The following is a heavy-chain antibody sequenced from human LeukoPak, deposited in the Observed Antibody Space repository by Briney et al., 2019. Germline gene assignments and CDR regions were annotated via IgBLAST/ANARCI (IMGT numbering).Heavy chain of an antibody. J-gene: IGHJ3*02. CDR1: GGSISSGGYS. V-gene: IGHV4-30-4*07. CDR3: ARVGSRFLDWDRGAFDI. CDR2: IYYSGST. Sequence: SSETLSLSCAVSGGSISSGGYSWSWIRQPPGKGLEWIGYIYYSGSTYYNPSLKSRVTISVDTSKNQFSLKLSSVTAADTAVYYCARVGSRFLDWDRGAFDIWGQGTMVTVSS. D-gene: IGHD3/OR15-3a*01.